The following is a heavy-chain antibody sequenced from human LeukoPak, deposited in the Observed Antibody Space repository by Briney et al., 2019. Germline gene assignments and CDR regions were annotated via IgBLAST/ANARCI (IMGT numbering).Heavy chain of an antibody. CDR3: ARDSSSWGHDAFDI. Sequence: ASVKVSCKASGGTFSSYAISWVRQAPGQGLEWMGWISAYNGNTNYAQKLQGRVTMTTDTSTSTAYMELRSLRSDDTAVYYCARDSSSWGHDAFDIWGQGTMVTVSS. CDR1: GGTFSSYA. V-gene: IGHV1-18*01. CDR2: ISAYNGNT. D-gene: IGHD6-13*01. J-gene: IGHJ3*02.